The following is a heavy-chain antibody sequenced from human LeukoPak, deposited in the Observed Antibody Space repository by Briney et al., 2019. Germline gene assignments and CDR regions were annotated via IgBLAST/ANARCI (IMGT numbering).Heavy chain of an antibody. CDR3: ARLAAAGTYYMDV. J-gene: IGHJ6*03. Sequence: QSSETLSLTCTVSGGSISSSTYYWGWIRQPPGKGLEWIGSIYYSGSTYSNPSLKSRVTISVDTSKNQFSLKLSSVTAADTAVYYCARLAAAGTYYMDVWGKGTTVTVSS. CDR2: IYYSGST. D-gene: IGHD6-13*01. CDR1: GGSISSSTYY. V-gene: IGHV4-39*01.